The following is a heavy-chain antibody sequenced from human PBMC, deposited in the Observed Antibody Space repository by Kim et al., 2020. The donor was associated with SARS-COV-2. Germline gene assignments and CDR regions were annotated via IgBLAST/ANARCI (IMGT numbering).Heavy chain of an antibody. J-gene: IGHJ4*02. CDR1: GGSFSGYY. CDR3: ARGDAAARPFDY. Sequence: SETLSLTCAVYGGSFSGYYWSWIRQPPGKGLEWIGEINHSGSTNYNPSLKSRVTISVDTSKNQFSLKLSSVTAADTAVYYCARGDAAARPFDYWGQGTLV. CDR2: INHSGST. D-gene: IGHD6-6*01. V-gene: IGHV4-34*01.